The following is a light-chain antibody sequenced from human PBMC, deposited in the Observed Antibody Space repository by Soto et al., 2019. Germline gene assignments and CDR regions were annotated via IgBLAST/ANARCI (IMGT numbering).Light chain of an antibody. Sequence: DIQMTQSPSSLSASVGDRVTITCRASQGIGTDLGWYQQKPGKAPRLLIYEASTLQSGVPSRFSGSGSGTEFALTISGLQPDDFASYYCQQYNSYPITFGQGTRLEI. V-gene: IGKV1-17*01. CDR3: QQYNSYPIT. CDR2: EAS. CDR1: QGIGTD. J-gene: IGKJ5*01.